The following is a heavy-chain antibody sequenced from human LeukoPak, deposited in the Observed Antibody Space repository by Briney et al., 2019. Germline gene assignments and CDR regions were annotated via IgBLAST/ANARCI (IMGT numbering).Heavy chain of an antibody. J-gene: IGHJ4*02. CDR1: GFTFSSYA. Sequence: GGSLRLSCAASGFTFSSYAMHWVRQAPGKGLEWVAVISYDGSNKYFADSVKGRFTISRDNSKNTLYLQMNSLRAEDTAVYYCARDWGGYGDYSDYWGQGTLVTVSS. CDR2: ISYDGSNK. D-gene: IGHD4-17*01. V-gene: IGHV3-30*04. CDR3: ARDWGGYGDYSDY.